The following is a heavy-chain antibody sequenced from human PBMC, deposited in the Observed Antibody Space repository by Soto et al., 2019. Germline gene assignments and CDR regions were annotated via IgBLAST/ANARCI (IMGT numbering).Heavy chain of an antibody. V-gene: IGHV3-9*01. CDR1: GFTFEDYV. CDR2: ISWDSGSV. Sequence: EVQLVESGGGLVQPGRSLRLSCSASGFTFEDYVMHWVRQAPGKGLEWVSRISWDSGSVAYADSVKGRFTISRDNAKNSRYLQMTSLRPDDTAVYYCTKDFTIFSVVGAFDVWGQGTMVTVSS. D-gene: IGHD3-3*01. CDR3: TKDFTIFSVVGAFDV. J-gene: IGHJ3*01.